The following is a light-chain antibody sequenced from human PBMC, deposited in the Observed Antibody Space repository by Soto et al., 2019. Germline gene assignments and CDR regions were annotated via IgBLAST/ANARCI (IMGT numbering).Light chain of an antibody. Sequence: EIVLTQSPATLSVSPGERASLSCRASQPVGSNLAWYQQKPGQTPRLLIYGASTRAADIAARFSGSGSGTDFTLTISSLQSEDCAVYSCQQYNNWPITFGQGTRLEIK. CDR1: QPVGSN. J-gene: IGKJ5*01. CDR3: QQYNNWPIT. V-gene: IGKV3-15*01. CDR2: GAS.